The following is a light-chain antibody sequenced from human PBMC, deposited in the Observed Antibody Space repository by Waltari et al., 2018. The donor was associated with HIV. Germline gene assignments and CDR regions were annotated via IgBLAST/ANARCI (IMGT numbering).Light chain of an antibody. J-gene: IGLJ2*01. CDR1: NRDIGTYDY. V-gene: IGLV2-8*01. CDR3: SSFANRDGFYVL. Sequence: QSALTQPPSASGSPGQSVTLPCTGTNRDIGTYDYVSWYQQHPGKAPNLVISEVTKRPSGVSDRFSGSKSGNTAFLTVSGLQAEDEADYYCSSFANRDGFYVLFGGGTRLTVL. CDR2: EVT.